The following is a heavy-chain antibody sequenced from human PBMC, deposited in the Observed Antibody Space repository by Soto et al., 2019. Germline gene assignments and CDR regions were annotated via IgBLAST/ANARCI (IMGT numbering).Heavy chain of an antibody. Sequence: SVKVSCKASGGTFSSYAISWVRQAPGQGLEWMGGIIPIFGTTNYAQKFQGRVTITADESTSTAYMELSSLRSEDTAVYYCARDRSYDSSGPYYYYGMDVWGQGTTVTVSS. CDR1: GGTFSSYA. V-gene: IGHV1-69*13. CDR3: ARDRSYDSSGPYYYYGMDV. CDR2: IIPIFGTT. J-gene: IGHJ6*02. D-gene: IGHD3-22*01.